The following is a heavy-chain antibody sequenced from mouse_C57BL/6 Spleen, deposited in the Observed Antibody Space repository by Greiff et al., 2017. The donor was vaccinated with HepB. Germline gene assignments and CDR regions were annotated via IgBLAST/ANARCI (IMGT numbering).Heavy chain of an antibody. Sequence: QVQLQQSGAELARPGASVKMSCKASGYTFTSYTMHWVKQRPGQGLEWIGYINPSSGYTKYNQKFKDKATLTADKSSSTAYMQRSSLTSEDSAVYYCARWGSNYAEDYWGQGTTLTVSS. CDR2: INPSSGYT. D-gene: IGHD2-5*01. J-gene: IGHJ2*01. V-gene: IGHV1-4*01. CDR1: GYTFTSYT. CDR3: ARWGSNYAEDY.